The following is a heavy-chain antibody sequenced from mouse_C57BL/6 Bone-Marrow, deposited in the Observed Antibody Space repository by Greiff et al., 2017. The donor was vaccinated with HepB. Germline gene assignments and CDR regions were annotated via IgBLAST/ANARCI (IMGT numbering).Heavy chain of an antibody. Sequence: QVQLQQSAAELVKPGASVKISCKVSGYTFTDHTIHWMKQRPEQGLEWIGYIYPRDGSTKYNEKFKGKATLTADKSSSTAYMQLNSLTSEDSAVYFCARLRITTVVATRAWFAYWGQGTLVTVSA. CDR3: ARLRITTVVATRAWFAY. D-gene: IGHD1-1*01. J-gene: IGHJ3*01. CDR2: IYPRDGST. V-gene: IGHV1-78*01. CDR1: GYTFTDHT.